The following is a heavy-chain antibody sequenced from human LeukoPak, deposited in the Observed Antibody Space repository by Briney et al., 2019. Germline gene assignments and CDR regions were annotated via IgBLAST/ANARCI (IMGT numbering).Heavy chain of an antibody. CDR2: IRSDGNNK. CDR3: ARGREPRNYYYYYYMDV. CDR1: GFTFSSYG. J-gene: IGHJ6*03. D-gene: IGHD1-26*01. Sequence: GGSLRLSCAASGFTFSSYGMHWVRQAPGKGLEWVTFIRSDGNNKYYADSVKGRFTISRDNSKNTLYLQMNSLRAEDTAVYYCARGREPRNYYYYYYMDVWGKGTTVTVSS. V-gene: IGHV3-30*02.